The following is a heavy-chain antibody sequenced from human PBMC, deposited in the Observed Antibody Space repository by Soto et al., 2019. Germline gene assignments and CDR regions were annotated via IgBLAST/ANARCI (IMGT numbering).Heavy chain of an antibody. Sequence: GGSLRLSCEGFGYTFRGYGMIWVRQAPGKGLECVSYTSSDETIVNYADSVKGRFTISRDSAKNSLFLQMNSLRDEDTAVYYCVRGGGVGTTWGYYWGQGAQVTVSS. D-gene: IGHD1-26*01. CDR3: VRGGGVGTTWGYY. CDR2: TSSDETIV. V-gene: IGHV3-48*02. CDR1: GYTFRGYG. J-gene: IGHJ4*02.